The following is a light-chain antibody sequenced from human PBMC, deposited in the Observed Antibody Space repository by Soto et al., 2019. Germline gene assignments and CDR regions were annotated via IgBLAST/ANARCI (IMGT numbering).Light chain of an antibody. CDR2: AAR. CDR3: QQSHSTPYT. Sequence: DIQLTQSPSSLSPSVGDRITLSCRASQSISRNLNWYQQMPGKAPSLLIYAARDLQSGVPGRFSGSGSGTEFNLTISRLQPEDLATYYFQQSHSTPYTFGQGTKLEI. J-gene: IGKJ2*01. CDR1: QSISRN. V-gene: IGKV1-39*01.